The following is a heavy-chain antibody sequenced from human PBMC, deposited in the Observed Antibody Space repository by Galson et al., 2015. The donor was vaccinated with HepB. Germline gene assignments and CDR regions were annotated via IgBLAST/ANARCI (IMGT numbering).Heavy chain of an antibody. V-gene: IGHV3-73*01. CDR1: GFPFTAFP. CDR3: TTGLHDYGDYNKDF. D-gene: IGHD4-17*01. CDR2: IRRKVDNYGT. J-gene: IGHJ4*02. Sequence: SLRLSCAASGFPFTAFPMSWVRQPSGRGLEWLGRIRRKVDNYGTQYSGSVKGRFKISRDDLRNTAYLDMNSLTTDDTAVYFCTTGLHDYGDYNKDFWGQGTLVTVSS.